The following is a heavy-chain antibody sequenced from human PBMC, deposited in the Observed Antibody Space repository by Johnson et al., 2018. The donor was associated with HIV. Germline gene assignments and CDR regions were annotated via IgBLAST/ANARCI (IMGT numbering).Heavy chain of an antibody. CDR3: AREGSYYRHEAFDI. CDR1: GFTLSDYY. V-gene: IGHV3-66*02. D-gene: IGHD2-15*01. Sequence: VQLVESGGGLVKPGGSLRLSCAASGFTLSDYYMSWVRQAPGKGLEWVSVIYSGGSTYYADSVKGRFTISRDNSKNTLFLQMDSLRAEDTAVYYCAREGSYYRHEAFDIWGQGTMVTVS. CDR2: IYSGGST. J-gene: IGHJ3*02.